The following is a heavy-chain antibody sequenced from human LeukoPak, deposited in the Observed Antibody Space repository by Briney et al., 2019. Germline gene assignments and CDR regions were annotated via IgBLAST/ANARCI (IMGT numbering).Heavy chain of an antibody. Sequence: PGGSLSLSCAASEFFFDYYAMQLVRQAPGRGVGWVSGFSWNSGSIDYADSVKRRFTISRDNAKNSLYLQMNSLRAEDMALYYCAKETIPYCSGGSCTMGYFDYWGQGTLVTVSS. CDR1: EFFFDYYA. CDR2: FSWNSGSI. CDR3: AKETIPYCSGGSCTMGYFDY. V-gene: IGHV3-9*03. D-gene: IGHD2-15*01. J-gene: IGHJ4*02.